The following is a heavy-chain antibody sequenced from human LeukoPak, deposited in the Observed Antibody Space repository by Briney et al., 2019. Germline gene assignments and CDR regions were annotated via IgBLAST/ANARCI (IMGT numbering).Heavy chain of an antibody. V-gene: IGHV1-24*01. D-gene: IGHD3-22*01. J-gene: IGHJ4*02. Sequence: GPVKVSCKASGYTFTGYYMHWVRQAPGKGLEWMGGFDPEDGETIYAQKFQGRVTMTEDTSTDTAYMELSSLRSEDTAVYYCATDQGPSSRNYYDSSGFDYWGQGTLVTVSS. CDR2: FDPEDGET. CDR1: GYTFTGYY. CDR3: ATDQGPSSRNYYDSSGFDY.